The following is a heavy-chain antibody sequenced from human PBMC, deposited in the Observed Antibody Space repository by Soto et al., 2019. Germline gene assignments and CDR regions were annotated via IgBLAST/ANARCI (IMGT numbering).Heavy chain of an antibody. CDR1: RFTFDDYA. V-gene: IGHV3-9*01. CDR3: AEDRFDYCGSGSNYGLDV. D-gene: IGHD3-10*01. CDR2: ISWNSSNI. J-gene: IGHJ6*02. Sequence: QPGGSLRLSCAASRFTFDDYAMHWVRQTPGKGLEWVSAISWNSSNIGYADSVKGRFTVSRDNAKNSLYLQMNSLRPEDTALYYCAEDRFDYCGSGSNYGLDVWGQGTTVTVSS.